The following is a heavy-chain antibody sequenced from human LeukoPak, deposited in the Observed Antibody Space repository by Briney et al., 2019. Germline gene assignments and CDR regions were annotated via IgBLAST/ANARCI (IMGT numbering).Heavy chain of an antibody. Sequence: SETLSLTCAVSGGPISSYFWSWIRQPPGKGLEWIGYVYYGDSTKYNPSLKSRVTISVDTSKNQFSLKLTSVTAADTAVYYCARTMEGYCSGGSCYQYSYCMDVWGKGTTVTVSS. CDR1: GGPISSYF. V-gene: IGHV4-59*01. CDR2: VYYGDST. D-gene: IGHD2-15*01. CDR3: ARTMEGYCSGGSCYQYSYCMDV. J-gene: IGHJ6*03.